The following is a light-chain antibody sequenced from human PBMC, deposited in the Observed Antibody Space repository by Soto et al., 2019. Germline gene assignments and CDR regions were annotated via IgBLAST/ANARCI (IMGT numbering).Light chain of an antibody. Sequence: EIVLTQSPGTLSLSPGDRVTLSCRASQTVNTDFVAWYQQKPGQAPRLLIFGSSKRATDLPDRFSGSGSGTDFTLTISRLDPEDFAVYHCQHFGGSPPRYNFGEGTKLEIK. V-gene: IGKV3-20*01. J-gene: IGKJ2*01. CDR2: GSS. CDR1: QTVNTDF. CDR3: QHFGGSPPRYN.